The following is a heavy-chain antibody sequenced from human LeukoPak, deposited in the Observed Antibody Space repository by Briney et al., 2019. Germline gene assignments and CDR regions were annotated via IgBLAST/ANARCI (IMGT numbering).Heavy chain of an antibody. D-gene: IGHD4-17*01. CDR3: ARGGDYGDLRYFDY. CDR2: VHHTGSS. CDR1: GGSISSSGYY. J-gene: IGHJ4*02. V-gene: IGHV4-39*02. Sequence: PSETLSLTCTVSGGSISSSGYYWGWIRQPPGKGLEWIANVHHTGSSYYSPSLKSRVTISVDTSNNHFSLKVSSVTAADTAVYYCARGGDYGDLRYFDYWGQGTLVTVSS.